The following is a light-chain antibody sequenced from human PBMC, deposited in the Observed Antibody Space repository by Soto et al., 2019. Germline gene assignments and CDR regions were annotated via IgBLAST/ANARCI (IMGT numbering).Light chain of an antibody. Sequence: DIQMTQSPSTLSASVGDRVTITCLASQSIDRWLAWYQQKPGKAPKLVIYDGSTLESGVPSRFSVSGSGTEFTLTISSLQPDDFATYYCQHYNSYSEAFGQGTKVDIK. V-gene: IGKV1-5*01. CDR2: DGS. CDR3: QHYNSYSEA. CDR1: QSIDRW. J-gene: IGKJ1*01.